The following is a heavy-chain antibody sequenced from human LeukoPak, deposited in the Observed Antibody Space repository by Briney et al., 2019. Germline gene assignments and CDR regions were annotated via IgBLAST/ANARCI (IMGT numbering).Heavy chain of an antibody. J-gene: IGHJ3*02. V-gene: IGHV1-69*13. CDR3: ARALGDSSSWYAFDI. D-gene: IGHD6-13*01. CDR1: GGTFSSYA. Sequence: SVKVSCKASGGTFSSYAISWVRQAPGQGLGLMGGIIPIFGTANYAQKFQGRVTITADESTSTAYMELSSLRSEDTAVYYCARALGDSSSWYAFDIWAQGTMVIVSS. CDR2: IIPIFGTA.